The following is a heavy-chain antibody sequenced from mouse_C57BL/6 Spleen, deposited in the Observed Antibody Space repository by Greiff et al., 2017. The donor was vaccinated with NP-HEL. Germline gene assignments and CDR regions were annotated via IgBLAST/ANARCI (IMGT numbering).Heavy chain of an antibody. CDR3: ARGGDGYYLCYAVDY. V-gene: IGHV1-64*01. CDR1: GYTFTSYW. J-gene: IGHJ4*01. CDR2: IHPNSGST. Sequence: QVQLKQPGAELVKPGASVKLSCKASGYTFTSYWMHWVKQRPGQGLEWIGMIHPNSGSTNYNEKFKSKATLTVDKSSSTAYMQLSSLTSEDSAVYYWARGGDGYYLCYAVDYWGQGTSVTVSS. D-gene: IGHD2-3*01.